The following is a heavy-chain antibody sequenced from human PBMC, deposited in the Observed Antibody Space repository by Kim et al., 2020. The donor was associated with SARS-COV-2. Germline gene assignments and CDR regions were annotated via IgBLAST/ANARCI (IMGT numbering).Heavy chain of an antibody. J-gene: IGHJ5*02. Sequence: SETLSLTCTVSGGSISSGDYYWSWIRQPPGKGLEWIGYIYYSGSTYYNPSLKSRVTISVDTSKNQFSLKLSSVTAADTAVYYCARDQGHYGDYRGWFDPWGQGTLVTVSS. CDR3: ARDQGHYGDYRGWFDP. V-gene: IGHV4-30-4*01. CDR1: GGSISSGDYY. D-gene: IGHD4-17*01. CDR2: IYYSGST.